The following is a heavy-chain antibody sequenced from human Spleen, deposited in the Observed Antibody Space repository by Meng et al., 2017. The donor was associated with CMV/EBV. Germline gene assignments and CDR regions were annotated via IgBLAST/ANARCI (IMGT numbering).Heavy chain of an antibody. D-gene: IGHD5-12*01. CDR2: ISGSGGST. CDR3: AKDIRVGDYDSWYFDL. V-gene: IGHV3-23*01. Sequence: GFNFSSYAMSWVRQAPGKGLEWVSAISGSGGSTYYADSVKGRFTISRDNSKNTLYLQMNSLRAEDTAVYYCAKDIRVGDYDSWYFDLWGRGTLVTVSS. CDR1: GFNFSSYA. J-gene: IGHJ2*01.